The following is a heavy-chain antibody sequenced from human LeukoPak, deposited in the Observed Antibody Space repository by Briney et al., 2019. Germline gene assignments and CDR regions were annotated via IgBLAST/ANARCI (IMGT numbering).Heavy chain of an antibody. J-gene: IGHJ4*02. Sequence: GGSLRLSCAASGFAFSSYTMNWVRQTPGKGLEWVSTINSGRGDRTYYADSVKGRFTISRDNSKNTLYLQMNSLRAEDTAVYYCPKRLHSSSWYAAFDYWGQGTPVTVSS. CDR2: INSGRGDRT. CDR3: PKRLHSSSWYAAFDY. D-gene: IGHD6-13*01. V-gene: IGHV3-23*01. CDR1: GFAFSSYT.